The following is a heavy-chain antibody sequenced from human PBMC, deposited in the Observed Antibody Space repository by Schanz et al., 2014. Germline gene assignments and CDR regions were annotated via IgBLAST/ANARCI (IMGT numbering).Heavy chain of an antibody. J-gene: IGHJ4*02. CDR2: ISGSGVTI. Sequence: EVQLLESGGGLVQPGGSLRLSCAGSGFTFSSYAMSWVRQTPGKGLEWVSVISGSGVTIYYADSVKGRFTISRDNSKNTLYLQMNSLRAEDTAIYFCAKDPNLFRDSSGYYYSPFDYWGQGTLVAVSS. V-gene: IGHV3-23*01. D-gene: IGHD3-22*01. CDR1: GFTFSSYA. CDR3: AKDPNLFRDSSGYYYSPFDY.